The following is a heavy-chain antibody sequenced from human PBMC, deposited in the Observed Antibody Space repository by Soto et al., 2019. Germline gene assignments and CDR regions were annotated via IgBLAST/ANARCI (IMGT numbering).Heavy chain of an antibody. Sequence: ASVKVSCKASGYTFTSYGISWVRQAPGQGLEWMGWISAYSGNTNYAQKLQGRVTMTTDTSTSTAYMELRSLRSDDTAVYYCARDQVTYYYDSSGYGFDYWGQGTLVTVSS. CDR2: ISAYSGNT. CDR3: ARDQVTYYYDSSGYGFDY. J-gene: IGHJ4*02. V-gene: IGHV1-18*01. CDR1: GYTFTSYG. D-gene: IGHD3-22*01.